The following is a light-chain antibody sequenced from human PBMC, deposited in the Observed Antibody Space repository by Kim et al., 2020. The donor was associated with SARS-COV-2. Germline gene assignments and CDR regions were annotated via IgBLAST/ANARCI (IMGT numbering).Light chain of an antibody. J-gene: IGKJ4*01. CDR3: QEYGPSTET. Sequence: PPGERTPPSCAGQKSVICQDLARYQPNPGPAPLLYIYGVSTRATAIPDRCSGSGSGIDFTLSIHRPEPEDFSWYYCQEYGPSTETFGGGTKVDIK. CDR1: KSVICQD. V-gene: IGKV3-20*01. CDR2: GVS.